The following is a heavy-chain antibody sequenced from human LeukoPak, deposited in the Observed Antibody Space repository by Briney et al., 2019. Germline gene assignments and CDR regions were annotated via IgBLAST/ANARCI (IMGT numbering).Heavy chain of an antibody. CDR2: INPNSGGT. CDR1: GYTFTGYY. CDR3: ARASSVTMIVVVYYMDV. J-gene: IGHJ6*03. V-gene: IGHV1-2*02. Sequence: ASVKVSCKASGYTFTGYYMHWVRQAPGQGLEWMGWINPNSGGTNYAQKFQGRVTMTGDTSISTAYMELSRLRSDDTAVYYYARASSVTMIVVVYYMDVWGKGTTVTVSS. D-gene: IGHD3-22*01.